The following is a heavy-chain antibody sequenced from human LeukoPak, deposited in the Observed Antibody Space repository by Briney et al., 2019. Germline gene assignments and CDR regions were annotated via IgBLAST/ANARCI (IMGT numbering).Heavy chain of an antibody. CDR3: ARGVAVVPATHYYFDY. CDR2: IYYSGNT. CDR1: GRPHRRSGYY. D-gene: IGHD2-2*01. Sequence: KPSETLSLTCTVCGRPHRRSGYYWGWIRQPPGKGLEWIGSIYYSGNTYYNPSLKSRVTISVDTSKNQFSLKLSSVTAADTAVYYCARGVAVVPATHYYFDYWGEGSLVTVSS. J-gene: IGHJ4*02. V-gene: IGHV4-39*01.